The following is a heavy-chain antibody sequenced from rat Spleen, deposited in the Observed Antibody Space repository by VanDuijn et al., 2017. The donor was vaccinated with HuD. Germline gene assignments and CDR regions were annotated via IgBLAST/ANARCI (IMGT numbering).Heavy chain of an antibody. D-gene: IGHD1-12*03. CDR2: IWTGGST. Sequence: QVQLKESGPGLVQPSQTLSLTCTVSGFSLTSYNVHWVRQPTGKALEWMGVIWTGGSTDYNSALKSRLSISRDTSKSQVFLKMNSLQPEDTGTYYCAREGWFSPFAYWGQGTLVTVSS. V-gene: IGHV2-30*01. J-gene: IGHJ3*01. CDR1: GFSLTSYN. CDR3: AREGWFSPFAY.